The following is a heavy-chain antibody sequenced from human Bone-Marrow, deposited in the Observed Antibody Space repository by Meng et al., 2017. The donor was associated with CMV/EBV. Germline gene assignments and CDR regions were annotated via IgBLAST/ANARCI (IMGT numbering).Heavy chain of an antibody. Sequence: SETLSLTCAVYGGSFSGYYWSWIRQPPGKGLEWIGEINHSGSTNYNPSLKSRLTISVDTSKNQFSLTPSSVTAADTAVYYCARGRPRGGYHRRICYFDYWGQGTLVTVSS. V-gene: IGHV4-34*01. J-gene: IGHJ4*02. CDR3: ARGRPRGGYHRRICYFDY. CDR1: GGSFSGYY. D-gene: IGHD1-26*01. CDR2: INHSGST.